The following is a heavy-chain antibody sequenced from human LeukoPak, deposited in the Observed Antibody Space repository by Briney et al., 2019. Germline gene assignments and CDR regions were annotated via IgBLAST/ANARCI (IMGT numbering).Heavy chain of an antibody. D-gene: IGHD1-1*01. V-gene: IGHV3-30-3*02. CDR1: GFTFSSYA. Sequence: GRSLRLSCAASGFTFSSYAMHWVRQAPGKGLEWVAVISYDGSNKYYADSVKGRFTISRDNSKNTVYLQMNSLRVEDTAVYYCAKWQRTGNWYFDLWGRGTLVTVSS. J-gene: IGHJ2*01. CDR3: AKWQRTGNWYFDL. CDR2: ISYDGSNK.